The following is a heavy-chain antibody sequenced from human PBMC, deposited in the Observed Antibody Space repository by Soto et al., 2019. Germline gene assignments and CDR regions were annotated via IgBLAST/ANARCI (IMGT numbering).Heavy chain of an antibody. CDR2: IYHSGST. Sequence: PSETLSLTCAVSGGSIISSNWWSWVRQPPGKGLEWIGEIYHSGSTNYNPSLKSRVTISVDKSKNQFSRKLSSVTAADTAVYYCARVAVAGTRVDYWGQGTLVTVSS. V-gene: IGHV4-4*02. D-gene: IGHD6-19*01. J-gene: IGHJ4*02. CDR3: ARVAVAGTRVDY. CDR1: GGSIISSNW.